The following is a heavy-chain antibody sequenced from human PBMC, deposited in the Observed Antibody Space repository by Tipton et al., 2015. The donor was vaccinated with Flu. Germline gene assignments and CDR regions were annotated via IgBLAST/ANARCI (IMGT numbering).Heavy chain of an antibody. D-gene: IGHD4-11*01. CDR1: NYSLISGYY. V-gene: IGHV4-38-2*02. Sequence: TLSLTCTVSNYSLISGYYWGWIRQSPGKGLEWIGSIYHSGSAYYNPSLESRVTISVDTSKNQFSLKVKSVTAADKAVYYCVRRDYSNYVSDPKSWFDPWGQGTLVTASS. CDR3: VRRDYSNYVSDPKSWFDP. CDR2: IYHSGSA. J-gene: IGHJ5*02.